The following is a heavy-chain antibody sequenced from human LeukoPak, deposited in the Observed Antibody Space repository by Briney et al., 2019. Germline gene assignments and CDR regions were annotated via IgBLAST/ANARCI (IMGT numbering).Heavy chain of an antibody. D-gene: IGHD3-3*01. CDR1: GGSISSYY. V-gene: IGHV4-59*01. CDR3: ARVDFWSGYYDY. Sequence: PSETLSLTCTVSGGSISSYYWSWIRQPPGKGLEWIGYIYYSGSTNYNPSLKSRLTISVDTSKNQFSLKLSSVTAADTAVYYCARVDFWSGYYDYWGQGTLVTVSS. J-gene: IGHJ4*02. CDR2: IYYSGST.